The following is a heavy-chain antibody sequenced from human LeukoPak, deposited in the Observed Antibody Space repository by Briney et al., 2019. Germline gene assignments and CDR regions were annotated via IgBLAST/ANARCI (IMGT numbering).Heavy chain of an antibody. V-gene: IGHV4-31*03. CDR3: ARDYWVSGIYYSGNWFDP. J-gene: IGHJ5*02. Sequence: TSETLSLTCTVSGGSISSGGYYWRWIRQHPGNGLEWIGYIYYSGSTYYNPSLKRRITISVNTSKNQISLKLSSVTAADTDVYYCARDYWVSGIYYSGNWFDPWGQGTLVTVCS. CDR1: GGSISSGGYY. CDR2: IYYSGST. D-gene: IGHD3-10*01.